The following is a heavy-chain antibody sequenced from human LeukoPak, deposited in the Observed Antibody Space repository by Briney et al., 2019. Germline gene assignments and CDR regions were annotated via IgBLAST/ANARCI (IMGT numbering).Heavy chain of an antibody. V-gene: IGHV1-69*13. J-gene: IGHJ4*02. D-gene: IGHD2-2*01. CDR1: GGTFSSYA. CDR2: IIPIFGTA. CDR3: ASLCSSTSCYRGSLDY. Sequence: ASVKVSCKASGGTFSSYAISWVRQAPGQGLEWMGGIIPIFGTANYAQKFQGRVTITADESTSTAYMELSSLRSEDTAVYYCASLCSSTSCYRGSLDYWGQGTLVTVSS.